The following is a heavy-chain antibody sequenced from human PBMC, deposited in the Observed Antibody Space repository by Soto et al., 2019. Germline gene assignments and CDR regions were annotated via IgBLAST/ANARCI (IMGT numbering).Heavy chain of an antibody. D-gene: IGHD2-15*01. CDR1: GFTVSNNY. Sequence: EVQLVNSGGGLVQPGGSLRLSCAASGFTVSNNYMSWVRQAPGKGLEWVSVIYRGGSTYYADSVKDRFTIYRDPSENTLYLPMSSLRAEDMAVYYCARARFGGLSAIVADYWGHGTLVTVSS. CDR3: ARARFGGLSAIVADY. J-gene: IGHJ4*01. CDR2: IYRGGST. V-gene: IGHV3-66*01.